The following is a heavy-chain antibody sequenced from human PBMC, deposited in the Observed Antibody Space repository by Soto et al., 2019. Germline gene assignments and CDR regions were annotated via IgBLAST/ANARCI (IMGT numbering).Heavy chain of an antibody. CDR3: VSQRTTVITQAYFDY. CDR1: AGSIYRSGYY. Sequence: SETLSLTCTVSAGSIYRSGYYWGWIRQPAGRGLEWIGNIGYNGVTSYNPSIKRRVTISSDTSKTQFSLKLNSVTASDTAVYFCVSQRTTVITQAYFDYWGPGALVTVSS. D-gene: IGHD4-4*01. CDR2: IGYNGVT. V-gene: IGHV4-39*01. J-gene: IGHJ4*02.